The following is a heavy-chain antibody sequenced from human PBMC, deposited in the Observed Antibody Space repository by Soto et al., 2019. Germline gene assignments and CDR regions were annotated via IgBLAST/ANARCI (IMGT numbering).Heavy chain of an antibody. Sequence: EVPLVESGGGLIQPGGSLRLSCAASGFTCSSNDMNWVRQAAGKGLEWVSLIYSGGSTYYADSVKGRFTISRDNSKNPLYLQMSSLRAEDTAVYYCATRPLLPGAPWGQGTMVTVTS. V-gene: IGHV3-53*01. CDR2: IYSGGST. CDR3: ATRPLLPGAP. CDR1: GFTCSSND. J-gene: IGHJ3*01. D-gene: IGHD3-22*01.